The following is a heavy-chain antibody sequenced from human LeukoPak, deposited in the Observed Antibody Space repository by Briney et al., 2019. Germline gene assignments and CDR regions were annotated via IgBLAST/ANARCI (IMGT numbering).Heavy chain of an antibody. Sequence: SETLSLTCTVSGGSISGYYWSWIRQPPGKGLEWIAYIYYSGSTNYNPSLKSRVTISVDASKNQFSLKLSSVTAADTAVYYCARHYYDSSGYYYEYFQHWGQGTLVTVAS. D-gene: IGHD3-22*01. J-gene: IGHJ1*01. V-gene: IGHV4-59*08. CDR3: ARHYYDSSGYYYEYFQH. CDR2: IYYSGST. CDR1: GGSISGYY.